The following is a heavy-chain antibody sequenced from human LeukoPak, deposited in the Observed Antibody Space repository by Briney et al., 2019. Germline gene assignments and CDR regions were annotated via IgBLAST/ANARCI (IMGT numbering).Heavy chain of an antibody. CDR3: ARFVDLGYFDY. Sequence: PSETLSLTCAVYGGSFSGYHWSWIRQPPGKGLEWIGEINHSGSTNYNPSLKSRVTISVDTSKNQFSLKLSSVTAADTAVYYCARFVDLGYFDYWGQGTLVTVSS. J-gene: IGHJ4*02. V-gene: IGHV4-34*01. CDR1: GGSFSGYH. CDR2: INHSGST. D-gene: IGHD3-16*02.